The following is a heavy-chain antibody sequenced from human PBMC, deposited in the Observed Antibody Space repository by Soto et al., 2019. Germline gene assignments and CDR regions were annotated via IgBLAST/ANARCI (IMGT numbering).Heavy chain of an antibody. Sequence: QVKLVQSGAEVKKPGASVKVSCKASGYTFTSYDINWVRQATGQGLEWMGWMNPNSGNTGYAQKFQGRVTMTRNTSKSTANMELSSLRYEDTAGYYCARERTGAGQDCWGQGTLVTVSS. V-gene: IGHV1-8*01. D-gene: IGHD2-21*02. CDR3: ARERTGAGQDC. CDR1: GYTFTSYD. CDR2: MNPNSGNT. J-gene: IGHJ1*01.